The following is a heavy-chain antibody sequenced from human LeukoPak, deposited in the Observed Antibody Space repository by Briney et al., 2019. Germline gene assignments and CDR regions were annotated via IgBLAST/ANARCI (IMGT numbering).Heavy chain of an antibody. CDR1: GYTFTGYY. CDR2: IIPIFGTA. D-gene: IGHD3-22*01. Sequence: SVKVSCKASGYTFTGYYMHWVRQAPGQGLEWMGGIIPIFGTANYAQKFQGRVTITADKSTSTAYMELSSLRSEDTAVYYCASTYYYDSTSLGTDYWGQGTLVTVSS. V-gene: IGHV1-69*06. J-gene: IGHJ4*02. CDR3: ASTYYYDSTSLGTDY.